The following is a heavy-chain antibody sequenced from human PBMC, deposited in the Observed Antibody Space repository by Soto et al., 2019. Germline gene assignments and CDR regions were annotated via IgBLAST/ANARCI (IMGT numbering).Heavy chain of an antibody. Sequence: SVKVSCKAPGGTFSTYASSWVRQAPGQGLEWMGGIIPMFGTANYAQRFQDRVTITADESTNTVYMELSSLRSEDTAVYFCASGIQLWLRQINNGYAGWGQGTLVTVSS. CDR2: IIPMFGTA. CDR1: GGTFSTYA. D-gene: IGHD5-18*01. V-gene: IGHV1-69*13. J-gene: IGHJ4*02. CDR3: ASGIQLWLRQINNGYAG.